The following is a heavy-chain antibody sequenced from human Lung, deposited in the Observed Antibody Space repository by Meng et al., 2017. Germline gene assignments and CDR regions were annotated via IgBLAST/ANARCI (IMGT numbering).Heavy chain of an antibody. CDR1: GGSFSDYY. J-gene: IGHJ4*02. V-gene: IGHV4-34*01. D-gene: IGHD4-11*01. CDR2: INHSGST. Sequence: HLQKWGAGLLKPSETLSLTCVVSGGSFSDYYWSWIRQPPGKGLEWIGEINHSGSTNYNPSLESRATISVDTSQNNLSLKLSSVTAADSAVYYCARGPTTMAHDFDYWGQGTLVTVSS. CDR3: ARGPTTMAHDFDY.